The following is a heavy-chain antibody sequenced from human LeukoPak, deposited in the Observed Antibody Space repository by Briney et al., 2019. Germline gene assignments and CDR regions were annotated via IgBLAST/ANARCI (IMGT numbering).Heavy chain of an antibody. Sequence: SETLSLTCTVSGGSISSSSYYWGWIRQPPGKGLEWIGSIYYSGSTYYNPSLKSRVTISVDTSKNQFSLKLSSVTAADTAVYYCARQAARAYYYDSSGYYLDYFDYWGQGTLVTVSS. D-gene: IGHD3-22*01. J-gene: IGHJ4*02. CDR1: GGSISSSSYY. V-gene: IGHV4-39*01. CDR3: ARQAARAYYYDSSGYYLDYFDY. CDR2: IYYSGST.